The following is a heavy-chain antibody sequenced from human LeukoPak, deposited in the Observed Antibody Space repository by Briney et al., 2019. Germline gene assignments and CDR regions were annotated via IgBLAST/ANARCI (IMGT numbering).Heavy chain of an antibody. D-gene: IGHD6-19*01. CDR1: GFTFSDYY. J-gene: IGHJ3*01. CDR2: ISSSGGTI. Sequence: GGSLRLSCAASGFTFSDYYMSWIRQAPGKGLEWVSYISSSGGTIYYADSVKGRFTISRDNAKNSLYLQMNSLRAEDTAVYYCARSSGWYRNAFDVWGQGTMVTVSS. CDR3: ARSSGWYRNAFDV. V-gene: IGHV3-11*04.